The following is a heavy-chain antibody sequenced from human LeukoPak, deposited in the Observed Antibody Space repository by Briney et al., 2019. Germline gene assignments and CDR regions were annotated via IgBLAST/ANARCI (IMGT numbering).Heavy chain of an antibody. V-gene: IGHV3-23*01. Sequence: GGSLRLSCAASGFTFSSYAMSWVRQAPGKGLEWVSAISASGGGIYYADSVKGRFTISRDNFKSTPYLQMNSLRAGDTATYYGAKAYDGYSSSGFDYWGQGALVTVSS. D-gene: IGHD6-13*01. CDR2: ISASGGGI. J-gene: IGHJ4*02. CDR3: AKAYDGYSSSGFDY. CDR1: GFTFSSYA.